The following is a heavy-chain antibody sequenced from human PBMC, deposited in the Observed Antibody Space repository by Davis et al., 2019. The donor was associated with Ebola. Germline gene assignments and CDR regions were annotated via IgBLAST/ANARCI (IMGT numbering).Heavy chain of an antibody. CDR2: IIPIYGAA. V-gene: IGHV1-69*13. CDR3: ARESGAGGSFDH. CDR1: GGTFNTFA. D-gene: IGHD7-27*01. Sequence: SVKVSCKTSGGTFNTFALSWVRQAPGRGLEWMGGIIPIYGAADYEQKFQGRVTITADEFTTTTYMKLTSLGSEDTAVYYCARESGAGGSFDHWGQGTPVTVSS. J-gene: IGHJ4*02.